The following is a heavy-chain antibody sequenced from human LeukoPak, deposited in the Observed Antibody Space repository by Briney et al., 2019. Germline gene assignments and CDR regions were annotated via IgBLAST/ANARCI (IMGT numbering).Heavy chain of an antibody. Sequence: PGGSLRLSCAGSGFTFRIYATSWVRQAPGKGLEWVSYISSSSSPIYYADSVKGRFTISRDNAKNSLYLQMNSLRDEDTAVYYCARGSPITAYSSAWYFDSWGQGTLVTVSS. D-gene: IGHD6-25*01. CDR1: GFTFRIYA. J-gene: IGHJ4*02. CDR3: ARGSPITAYSSAWYFDS. V-gene: IGHV3-48*02. CDR2: ISSSSSPI.